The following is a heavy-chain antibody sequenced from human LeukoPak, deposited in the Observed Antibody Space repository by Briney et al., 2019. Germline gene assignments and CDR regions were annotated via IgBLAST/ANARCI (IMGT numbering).Heavy chain of an antibody. D-gene: IGHD2-2*01. V-gene: IGHV3-30-3*01. CDR1: GFTFSSYA. Sequence: GGSLRLSCAASGFTFSSYAMHWVRQAPGKGLEWVAVISYDGSNKYYADSVKGRFTISRDNSKNTLYLQMNSLRAEDTAVYYCAKDPDIVVVPAARKYGMDVWGQGTTVTVSS. J-gene: IGHJ6*02. CDR3: AKDPDIVVVPAARKYGMDV. CDR2: ISYDGSNK.